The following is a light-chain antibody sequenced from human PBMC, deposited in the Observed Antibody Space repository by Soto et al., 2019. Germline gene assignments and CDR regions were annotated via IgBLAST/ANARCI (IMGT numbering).Light chain of an antibody. CDR1: SSNIGAGYD. CDR2: GNS. J-gene: IGLJ1*01. V-gene: IGLV1-40*01. CDR3: QSYDSSLSAFV. Sequence: SVLTQPPSVSGAPGQRVTISCTGSSSNIGAGYDVHWYQRLPGTAPKLLIYGNSNRPSGVPDRFSGSKSGTSASLAITGLQAEDEADYYCQSYDSSLSAFVFGTGTKVTVL.